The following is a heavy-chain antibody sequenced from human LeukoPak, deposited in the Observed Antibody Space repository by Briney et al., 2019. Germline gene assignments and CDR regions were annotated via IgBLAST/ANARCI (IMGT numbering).Heavy chain of an antibody. Sequence: GGSLRLSCAASGFTFSSYAMHWVRQAPGKGLEWVAVISYDGSNKYYADSVKGRFTISRDNSKNTLYLQMNSLRAEDTAVYYCAKGFPVDYWGQGTLVTVSS. D-gene: IGHD3-3*01. CDR1: GFTFSSYA. CDR2: ISYDGSNK. J-gene: IGHJ4*02. CDR3: AKGFPVDY. V-gene: IGHV3-30*18.